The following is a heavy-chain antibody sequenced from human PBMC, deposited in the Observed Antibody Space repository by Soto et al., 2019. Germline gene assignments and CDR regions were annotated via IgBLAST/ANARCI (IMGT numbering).Heavy chain of an antibody. CDR1: GSTFRSYG. Sequence: GGSLRLSCAASGSTFRSYGMHWVRPAPGKGLEWVAAISYDGSNKNYVDSVKGRFTISRDNSKNTLFLQMNRLRADDTAVYYCAKDRGTMITSPDFDYWGPGTLVTVSS. V-gene: IGHV3-30*18. CDR3: AKDRGTMITSPDFDY. J-gene: IGHJ4*02. D-gene: IGHD3-16*01. CDR2: ISYDGSNK.